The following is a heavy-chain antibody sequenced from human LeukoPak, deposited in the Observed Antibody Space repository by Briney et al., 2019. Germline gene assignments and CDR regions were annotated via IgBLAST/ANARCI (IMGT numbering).Heavy chain of an antibody. D-gene: IGHD3/OR15-3a*01. Sequence: GGSLRLSGAASGFTFSSYSMNWVRQPPGKGLEWVSSIGSRTGFIYHAESVKGRFAISRDDARNSLYLQLNSLRAEDSAVYYCARDRTLDYWGQGTLVTVSS. CDR2: IGSRTGFI. V-gene: IGHV3-21*01. CDR1: GFTFSSYS. CDR3: ARDRTLDY. J-gene: IGHJ4*02.